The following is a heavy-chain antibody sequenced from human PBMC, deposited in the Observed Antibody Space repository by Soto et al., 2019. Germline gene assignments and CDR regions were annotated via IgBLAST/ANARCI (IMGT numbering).Heavy chain of an antibody. V-gene: IGHV1-8*01. D-gene: IGHD2-2*01. CDR3: ARGGYCSSSDCSHYYYYYMDV. CDR1: GYTFTSYD. CDR2: MYPNSGNT. J-gene: IGHJ6*03. Sequence: ASVKVSCKASGYTFTSYDISWVRQATGQGLEWMGWMYPNSGNTGYAQKFQGRVTMTRDTSISTAYMELSSLRSEDTAVYYCARGGYCSSSDCSHYYYYYMDVWGKGTTVTVSS.